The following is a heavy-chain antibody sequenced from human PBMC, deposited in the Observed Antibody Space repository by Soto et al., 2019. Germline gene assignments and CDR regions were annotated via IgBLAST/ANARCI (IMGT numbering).Heavy chain of an antibody. CDR2: ISSTTNYI. V-gene: IGHV3-21*06. CDR3: ARESEDLTSNFDY. J-gene: IGHJ4*02. Sequence: GGSLRLSCAASGFSFSSHSMNWVRQAPGKGLEWVSSISSTTNYIYYGDSMKGRFTISRDNAKNSLYLEMNSLRAEDTAVYYCARESEDLTSNFDYWGQGTLVTVSS. CDR1: GFSFSSHS.